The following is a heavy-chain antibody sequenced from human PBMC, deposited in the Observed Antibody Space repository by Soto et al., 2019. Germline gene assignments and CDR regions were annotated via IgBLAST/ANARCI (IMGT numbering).Heavy chain of an antibody. J-gene: IGHJ5*02. V-gene: IGHV3-23*01. CDR3: ARRSVIYKWFDP. CDR2: ISGSSSGT. Sequence: GWSLRLSCEASGFNFGAYAMSWVRQAPGKGLEWVSGISGSSSGTYYTDSVKGRFTISRGNSKNTVYLQMNSPRGEDTAVYYCARRSVIYKWFDPWGQGTLVTVSS. D-gene: IGHD3-16*02. CDR1: GFNFGAYA.